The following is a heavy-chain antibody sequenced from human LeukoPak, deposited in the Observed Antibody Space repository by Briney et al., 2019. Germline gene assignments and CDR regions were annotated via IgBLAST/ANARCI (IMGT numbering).Heavy chain of an antibody. Sequence: SETLSLTCTVSGGSISTYYWSWVRQPPGKGLEWIGYIYYSGSTNYNASLKSRVTISVAPSNTQFSLKLSSITAADTAVYYCARYYYDRSGYCFDYWGQGTLVTVSS. V-gene: IGHV4-59*08. J-gene: IGHJ4*02. CDR2: IYYSGST. CDR1: GGSISTYY. D-gene: IGHD3-22*01. CDR3: ARYYYDRSGYCFDY.